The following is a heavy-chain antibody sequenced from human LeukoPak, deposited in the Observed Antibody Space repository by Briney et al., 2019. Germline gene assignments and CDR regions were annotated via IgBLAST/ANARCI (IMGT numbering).Heavy chain of an antibody. CDR3: AREPSYYDFWSGYSPTCYFDY. D-gene: IGHD3-3*01. V-gene: IGHV4-4*07. CDR1: GGSISSYY. CDR2: IYTSGST. Sequence: SETLSLTCTVSGGSISSYYWSWIRQPAGKGLEWIGRIYTSGSTNYNPSLKSRVTMSVDTSKNQFSLKLSSVTAADTAVYYCAREPSYYDFWSGYSPTCYFDYWGQGTLVTVSS. J-gene: IGHJ4*02.